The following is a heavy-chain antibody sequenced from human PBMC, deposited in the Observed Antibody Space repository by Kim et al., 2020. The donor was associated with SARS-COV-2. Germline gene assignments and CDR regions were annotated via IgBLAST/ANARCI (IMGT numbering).Heavy chain of an antibody. CDR3: ARDRLYIPSMVRGVTPPYFDY. D-gene: IGHD3-10*01. CDR2: TYYRSKWYN. CDR1: GDSVSSNSAA. J-gene: IGHJ4*02. Sequence: SQTLSLTCAISGDSVSSNSAAWNWIRQSPSRGLEWLGRTYYRSKWYNDYAVSVKSRITINPDTSKNQFSLQLNSVTPEDTAVYYCARDRLYIPSMVRGVTPPYFDYWGPGTLVTVSS. V-gene: IGHV6-1*01.